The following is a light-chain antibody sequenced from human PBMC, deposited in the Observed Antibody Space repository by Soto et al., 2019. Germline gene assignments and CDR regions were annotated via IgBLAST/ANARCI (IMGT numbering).Light chain of an antibody. Sequence: DIVMTQSPDSLAVSLGERATIDCKSSQSVLYSSNNKNYLAWYQQKPGQPPKKLIYWASARESGVPDRFSGSGSGTDFTLTISSLQAEDVAVYYCQQYYTTPRTFGQGTQVEIK. V-gene: IGKV4-1*01. CDR2: WAS. CDR1: QSVLYSSNNKNY. J-gene: IGKJ1*01. CDR3: QQYYTTPRT.